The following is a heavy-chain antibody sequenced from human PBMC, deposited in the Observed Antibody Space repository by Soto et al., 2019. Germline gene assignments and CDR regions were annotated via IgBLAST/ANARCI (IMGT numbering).Heavy chain of an antibody. CDR2: TYYNGNA. V-gene: IGHV4-39*01. Sequence: QLQLQESGPGLVKPSETLSLTCTVSGASIDRSNYYWDWIRQPPGKGLEWIGTTYYNGNASYNPTLKNRITMTVDTAQTQLSLKLISVTAADTAVYYCARHFVAVVIKGWGYWGQGTLVTVSS. CDR1: GASIDRSNYY. CDR3: ARHFVAVVIKGWGY. J-gene: IGHJ4*02. D-gene: IGHD3-22*01.